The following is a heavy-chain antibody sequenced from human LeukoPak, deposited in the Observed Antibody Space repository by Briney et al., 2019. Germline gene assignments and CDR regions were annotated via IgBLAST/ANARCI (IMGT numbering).Heavy chain of an antibody. D-gene: IGHD3-22*01. Sequence: PSETLSLTCAVYGGSFSGYYWSWIRQPPGKGLGWIGEINRSGSTNYNPSLKSRVTISVDTSKNQFSLKLSSVTAADTAVYYCATNYYDSSAYVPNWGQGTLVTVSS. CDR2: INRSGST. CDR1: GGSFSGYY. J-gene: IGHJ4*02. CDR3: ATNYYDSSAYVPN. V-gene: IGHV4-34*01.